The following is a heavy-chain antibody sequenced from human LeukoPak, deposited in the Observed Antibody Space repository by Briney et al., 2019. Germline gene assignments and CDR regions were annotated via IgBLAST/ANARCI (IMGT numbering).Heavy chain of an antibody. CDR2: IYSGGKT. CDR1: GFTVSSNY. Sequence: PGGSLRLSCAASGFTVSSNYMSWVRQAPGRGLEWVSLIYSGGKTSYADSVKGRFTISRDNSRNTLYLQMNSLSAEDTAVYYCARDRVNWNDVGGLFDYWGQGTLVTVSS. CDR3: ARDRVNWNDVGGLFDY. J-gene: IGHJ4*02. D-gene: IGHD1-1*01. V-gene: IGHV3-53*01.